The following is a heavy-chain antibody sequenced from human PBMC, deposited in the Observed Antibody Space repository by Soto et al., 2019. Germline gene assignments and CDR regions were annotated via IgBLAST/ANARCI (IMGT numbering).Heavy chain of an antibody. CDR3: ARGRGRRSSDGPTMKTASDY. J-gene: IGHJ4*02. CDR2: MNPHSTNT. Sequence: QVQLVQSGAEVKKPGASVKVSCKASGYIFTSSDINWVRQATGQGLEWMGWMNPHSTNTGYAQKFQGRVTMTGNTSISTAYMELTSLTSEDTAVYYCARGRGRRSSDGPTMKTASDYWGQGTLVTVSS. D-gene: IGHD5-18*01. CDR1: GYIFTSSD. V-gene: IGHV1-8*01.